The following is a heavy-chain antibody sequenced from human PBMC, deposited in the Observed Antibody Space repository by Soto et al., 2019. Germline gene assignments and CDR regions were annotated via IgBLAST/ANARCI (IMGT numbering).Heavy chain of an antibody. CDR3: ARALPLTYGLDY. D-gene: IGHD3-10*01. CDR1: GFTFSDYY. V-gene: IGHV3-11*01. J-gene: IGHJ4*02. Sequence: LRLSCAASGFTFSDYYMSWIRQAPGKGLEWVSYISSGGSTIYYADSVKGRFTISRDNAKNSLYLQMNSLRAEDTAVYYCARALPLTYGLDYWGQGTLVTVSS. CDR2: ISSGGSTI.